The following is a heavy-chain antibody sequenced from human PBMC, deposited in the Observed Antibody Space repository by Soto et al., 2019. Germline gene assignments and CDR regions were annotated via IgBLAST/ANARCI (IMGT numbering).Heavy chain of an antibody. CDR2: ISYDGSNK. Sequence: VGSLRLSCAASGFTFSSYGMHWVRQAPGKGLEWVAVISYDGSNKYYADSVKGRFTISRDNSKNTLYLQMNSLRAEDTAVYYCAKDTSSGYYSNWFDPWGQGTLVTVSS. V-gene: IGHV3-30*18. CDR3: AKDTSSGYYSNWFDP. J-gene: IGHJ5*02. CDR1: GFTFSSYG. D-gene: IGHD3-22*01.